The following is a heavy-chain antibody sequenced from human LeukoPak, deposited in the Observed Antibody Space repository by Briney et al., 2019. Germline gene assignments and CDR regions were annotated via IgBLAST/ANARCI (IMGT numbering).Heavy chain of an antibody. CDR2: ISGSGSRT. V-gene: IGHV3-23*01. Sequence: GGSLRLSCAASGLTFSSYAMSWVRQAPGKGLEWVSAISGSGSRTYYADSVKGRFTISRDNSKNTLYLQMNSLTVEDTAVYYCARDRLGYNGKTAIDAFDIWGQGTMVTVSS. D-gene: IGHD1-26*01. CDR1: GLTFSSYA. J-gene: IGHJ3*02. CDR3: ARDRLGYNGKTAIDAFDI.